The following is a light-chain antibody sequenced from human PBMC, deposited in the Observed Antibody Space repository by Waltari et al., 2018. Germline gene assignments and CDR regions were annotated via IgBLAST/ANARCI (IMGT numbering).Light chain of an antibody. CDR1: SGHSSNI. V-gene: IGLV4-69*01. Sequence: QLVLTQSPSASASLGASVKLTCTLSSGHSSNIIAWHQQQPEKGPRYLLKVNSDGSHSKGDEIPDRFSGSSSGAERYLTISSRQSEDEADYYCQTGGHGTGVFGGGTKLTVL. CDR2: VNSDGSH. J-gene: IGLJ3*02. CDR3: QTGGHGTGV.